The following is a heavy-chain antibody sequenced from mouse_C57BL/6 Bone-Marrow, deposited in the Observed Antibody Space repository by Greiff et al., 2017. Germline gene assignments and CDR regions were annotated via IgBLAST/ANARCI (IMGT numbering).Heavy chain of an antibody. V-gene: IGHV1-64*01. CDR1: GYTFTSYW. Sequence: VQLQQPGAELVKPGASVKLSCKASGYTFTSYWMHWVKQRPGQGLEWIGMIHPNSGSTNYNEKFKSKATLTVDKSSSTAYMQLSSLTSEDSAVYYGARDGLGFSFDYWGQGTTLTVSS. D-gene: IGHD2-3*01. CDR3: ARDGLGFSFDY. J-gene: IGHJ2*01. CDR2: IHPNSGST.